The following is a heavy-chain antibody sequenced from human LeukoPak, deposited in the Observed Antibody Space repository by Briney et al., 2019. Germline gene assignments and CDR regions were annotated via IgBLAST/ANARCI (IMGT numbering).Heavy chain of an antibody. V-gene: IGHV4-59*08. J-gene: IGHJ3*02. Sequence: SETLSLTCTVSGVSISSYYWSWIRQPPGKGLEWIGYIYYSGSTNYNPSLKSRVTISVDTSKTQFSLKLSSVTAADTAVYYCAAIGSLHDAFDIWGQGTMVTVSS. CDR1: GVSISSYY. CDR3: AAIGSLHDAFDI. CDR2: IYYSGST.